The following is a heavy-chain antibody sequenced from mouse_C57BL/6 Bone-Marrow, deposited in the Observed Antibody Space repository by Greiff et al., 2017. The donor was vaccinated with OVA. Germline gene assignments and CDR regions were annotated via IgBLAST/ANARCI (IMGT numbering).Heavy chain of an antibody. CDR2: IDPSDSET. CDR3: ASRGAYGNYVDY. V-gene: IGHV1-52*01. D-gene: IGHD2-10*02. CDR1: GYTFTSYW. Sequence: QVQLQQPGAELVRPGSSVKLSCKASGYTFTSYWMHLVKQRPIQGLEWIGNIDPSDSETHYNQKFKDKATLSVDKSSSTAYMQLSSLTSEDSAFYYCASRGAYGNYVDYWGQDTTLTVAS. J-gene: IGHJ2*01.